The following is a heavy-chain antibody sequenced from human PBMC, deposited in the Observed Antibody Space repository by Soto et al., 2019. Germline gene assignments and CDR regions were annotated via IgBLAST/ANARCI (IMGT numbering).Heavy chain of an antibody. CDR1: GFTFSSYE. J-gene: IGHJ4*02. Sequence: EVQLVESGGGLVQPGGSLRLSCAASGFTFSSYEMNCVRQAPGKGLEWVSYISSSGSTIYYADSVKGRFTISRDNAKNSLYLQMNSLRAGDTAVYYCARAVDTAMVTLYYFDYWGQGTLVTFSS. D-gene: IGHD5-18*01. CDR2: ISSSGSTI. V-gene: IGHV3-48*03. CDR3: ARAVDTAMVTLYYFDY.